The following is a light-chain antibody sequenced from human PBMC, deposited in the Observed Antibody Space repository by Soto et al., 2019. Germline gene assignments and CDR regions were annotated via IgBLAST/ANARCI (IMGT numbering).Light chain of an antibody. J-gene: IGLJ2*01. Sequence: QPLLTQSPSASASLGASDKLTYTLSSGHSSYAIAWHQQQPEKGPRYLMKLNSDGSHSKGDGIPDRFSGSSSGAERYLTISSLQSEDEADYYCQTWGTGIVVFGGGTKVTVL. CDR3: QTWGTGIVV. CDR2: LNSDGSH. V-gene: IGLV4-69*01. CDR1: SGHSSYA.